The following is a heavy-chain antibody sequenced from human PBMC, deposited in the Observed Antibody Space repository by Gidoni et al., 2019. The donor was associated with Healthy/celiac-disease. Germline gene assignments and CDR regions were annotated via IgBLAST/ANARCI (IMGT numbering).Heavy chain of an antibody. V-gene: IGHV3-7*01. CDR1: GLTFGSYW. CDR3: AREGIYNWNFPNYYYYYMDV. CDR2: IKQDGSEK. D-gene: IGHD1-7*01. Sequence: EVQLVESGGGLVQPGGSLRLSCAASGLTFGSYWMSWGRQAPGKGLEWVANIKQDGSEKYYVDSVKGRFTISRDNAKNSLYLQMNSLRAEDTAVYYCAREGIYNWNFPNYYYYYMDVWGKGTTVTVSS. J-gene: IGHJ6*03.